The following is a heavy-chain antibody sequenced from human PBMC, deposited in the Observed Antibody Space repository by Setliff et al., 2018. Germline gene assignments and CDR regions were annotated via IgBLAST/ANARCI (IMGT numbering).Heavy chain of an antibody. CDR1: GFTFSTAW. CDR2: IKGKNDGLAT. D-gene: IGHD3-16*01. CDR3: TTDPSPTFGGVIGAAFDF. J-gene: IGHJ3*01. V-gene: IGHV3-15*07. Sequence: GGSLRLSCAASGFTFSTAWMNWVRQAPGKGLEWVGRIKGKNDGLATDYAAPVKGRFTISRDDSRNTLYLQMNSLKTEDTAVYYCTTDPSPTFGGVIGAAFDFWGQGTMVTVSS.